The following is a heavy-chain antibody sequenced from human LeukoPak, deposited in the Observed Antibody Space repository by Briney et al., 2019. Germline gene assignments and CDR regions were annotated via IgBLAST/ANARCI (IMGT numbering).Heavy chain of an antibody. CDR1: GFTFSDYA. CDR2: IRYDGSNK. CDR3: AKDDRIQTRRYSYNY. V-gene: IGHV3-30*02. Sequence: GGSLRLSCAASGFTFSDYAMHWVRQAPGKGLEWVAFIRYDGSNKYCADSVKGRFTISRDNSKNTLYLQMNSLRAEDTAVYYCAKDDRIQTRRYSYNYWGQGTLVTVSS. D-gene: IGHD5-18*01. J-gene: IGHJ4*02.